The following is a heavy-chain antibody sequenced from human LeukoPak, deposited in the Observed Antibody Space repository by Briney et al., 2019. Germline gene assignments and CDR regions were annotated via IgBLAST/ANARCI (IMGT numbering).Heavy chain of an antibody. CDR2: INQDGSGK. J-gene: IGHJ5*02. Sequence: GGSLRLSCAASGFTFSSFWMSWVRQAPGKGLEWVANINQDGSGKYFVDSVKGRFTISRDNAKNSLCLQMNSLRAEDTAVYYCARGVSGEPWGQGTLVTVSS. D-gene: IGHD1-14*01. CDR1: GFTFSSFW. V-gene: IGHV3-7*01. CDR3: ARGVSGEP.